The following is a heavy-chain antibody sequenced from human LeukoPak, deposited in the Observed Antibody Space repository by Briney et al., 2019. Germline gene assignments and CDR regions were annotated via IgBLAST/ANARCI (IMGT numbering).Heavy chain of an antibody. CDR1: GITISSYA. Sequence: GGSLRLSCAASGITISSYAMSWVRQAPGKGLEWVSAISGSGGSTYYADSVKGRFTISRDNAKDSLYLQMNGLRAEDTAIYYCARAQWTAFDYYYYMDVWGKGTTVTVSS. J-gene: IGHJ6*03. D-gene: IGHD3/OR15-3a*01. CDR3: ARAQWTAFDYYYYMDV. CDR2: ISGSGGST. V-gene: IGHV3-23*01.